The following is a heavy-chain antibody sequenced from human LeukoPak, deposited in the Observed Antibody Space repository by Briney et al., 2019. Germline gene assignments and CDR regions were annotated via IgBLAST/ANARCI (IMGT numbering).Heavy chain of an antibody. CDR3: AKDTGDYYDTSGDYYAGWFDP. V-gene: IGHV3-30*02. Sequence: GGSLRLSCEASGFSFSSFGLHWVRQAPGKGLEWVAFIRYDGNNKYFADSVKGRFSISRDNSKNTVYLQMNSLRPEDTAVYHCAKDTGDYYDTSGDYYAGWFDPWGQGTLVTVSS. CDR1: GFSFSSFG. D-gene: IGHD3-22*01. CDR2: IRYDGNNK. J-gene: IGHJ5*02.